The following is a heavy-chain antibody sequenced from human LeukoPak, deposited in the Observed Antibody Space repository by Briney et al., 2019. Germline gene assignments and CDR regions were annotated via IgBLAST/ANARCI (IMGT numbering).Heavy chain of an antibody. CDR2: IRYDGSNK. CDR1: GFTFSSYG. D-gene: IGHD2-21*02. V-gene: IGHV3-30*02. CDR3: AKGGGDCYDCFDY. Sequence: GGSLRLSCAASGFTFSSYGMHWVRQAPGKGLEWVAFIRYDGSNKYYADSVKGRFTISRDNSKNTLYLQMNSLRAEDTAVYYCAKGGGDCYDCFDYWGQGTLVTVSS. J-gene: IGHJ4*02.